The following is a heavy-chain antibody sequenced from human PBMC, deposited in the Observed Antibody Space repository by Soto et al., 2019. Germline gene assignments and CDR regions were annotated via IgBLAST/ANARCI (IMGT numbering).Heavy chain of an antibody. D-gene: IGHD3-22*01. J-gene: IGHJ3*01. V-gene: IGHV3-30-3*01. CDR3: AKDEDYEILADSLEGDDAFDV. CDR2: ISYDGNKT. Sequence: QVQLVESGGGVVQPGGSLRLSCAASGLPFRSYAMLWVLQALGRVLEWVVAISYDGNKTYYTDSVRGRCTISRDKSKNTLALQMDSLRPEDTALYDCAKDEDYEILADSLEGDDAFDVWGQGTLVIVSS. CDR1: GLPFRSYA.